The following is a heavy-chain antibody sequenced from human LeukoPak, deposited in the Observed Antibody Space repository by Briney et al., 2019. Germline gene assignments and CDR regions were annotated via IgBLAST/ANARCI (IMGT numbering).Heavy chain of an antibody. CDR1: GGSFSGYY. V-gene: IGHV4-34*01. Sequence: PSETLSLTCAVYGGSFSGYYWSWIRQPPGKGLEWIGEINHSGSTNYNPSLKSRVTISVDTSKNQFSLKLSSVTAADTAVYYCARGLVAAILDYWGQGTLVTVSS. J-gene: IGHJ4*02. D-gene: IGHD6-13*01. CDR2: INHSGST. CDR3: ARGLVAAILDY.